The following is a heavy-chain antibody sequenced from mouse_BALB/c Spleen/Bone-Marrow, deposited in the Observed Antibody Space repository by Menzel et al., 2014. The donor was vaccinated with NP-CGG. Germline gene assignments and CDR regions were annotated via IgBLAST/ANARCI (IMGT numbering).Heavy chain of an antibody. CDR1: GYIFTSYW. J-gene: IGHJ3*01. Sequence: LQQSGSELVRPGASVKLSCKASGYIFTSYWMHWMKQRPGQGLEWIGNIYPDSGSTNYAEKLKNKATLTVDTSSSTAYMQLSSLTSEDSAVYYCTRVNEYGRAWFAYWGQGTLVTVSA. D-gene: IGHD5-1*01. CDR3: TRVNEYGRAWFAY. V-gene: IGHV1S22*01. CDR2: IYPDSGST.